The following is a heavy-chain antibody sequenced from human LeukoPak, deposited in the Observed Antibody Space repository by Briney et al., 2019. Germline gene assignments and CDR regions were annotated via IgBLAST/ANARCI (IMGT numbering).Heavy chain of an antibody. J-gene: IGHJ4*02. CDR2: INHSGRT. CDR3: ASTGRVAATKYYFDY. Sequence: SETLSLTCAVYGGSFSGYYWSWIRQPPGKGLEWIGEINHSGRTNYNPSLKSRVTISVDTSKNQFSLKLSSVTAADTAVYYCASTGRVAATKYYFDYWGQGTLVTVSS. CDR1: GGSFSGYY. D-gene: IGHD2-15*01. V-gene: IGHV4-34*01.